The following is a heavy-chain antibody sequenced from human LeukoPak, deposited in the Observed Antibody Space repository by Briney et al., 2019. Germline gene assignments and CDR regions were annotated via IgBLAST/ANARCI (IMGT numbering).Heavy chain of an antibody. D-gene: IGHD5-24*01. V-gene: IGHV4-59*08. Sequence: NSSETLSLTCTVSGGSISSYYWSWIRQPPGKGLEWIGYIYYSGSTNYNPSLKSRVTISVDTSKNQFSLKLSSVTAADTAVYYCARPSLPSGDGYNSYAFDIWGQGTMVTVSS. CDR3: ARPSLPSGDGYNSYAFDI. J-gene: IGHJ3*02. CDR1: GGSISSYY. CDR2: IYYSGST.